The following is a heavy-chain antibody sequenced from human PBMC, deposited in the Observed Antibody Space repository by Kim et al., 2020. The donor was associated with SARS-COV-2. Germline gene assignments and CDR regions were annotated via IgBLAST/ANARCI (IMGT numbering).Heavy chain of an antibody. D-gene: IGHD1-26*01. V-gene: IGHV4-39*01. Sequence: TYYNPSLKSRVTISVDTSKNQFSLKLSSVTAADTAVYYCARGGQVGGFDYWGQGTLVTVSS. CDR2: T. CDR3: ARGGQVGGFDY. J-gene: IGHJ4*02.